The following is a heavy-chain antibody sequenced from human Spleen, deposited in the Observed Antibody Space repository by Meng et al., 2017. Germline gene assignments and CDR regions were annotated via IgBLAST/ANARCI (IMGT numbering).Heavy chain of an antibody. CDR1: GYTFSGYY. Sequence: ASVNVSCKASGYTFSGYYIHWLRQAPGQGLEWMGWINPNSGGTHYAQMFQGRVTMTRDTSISTAYMELSRLRSDDTAVYYCARASAGDVDFDYWGQGTLVTVSS. V-gene: IGHV1-2*02. D-gene: IGHD5-24*01. J-gene: IGHJ4*02. CDR2: INPNSGGT. CDR3: ARASAGDVDFDY.